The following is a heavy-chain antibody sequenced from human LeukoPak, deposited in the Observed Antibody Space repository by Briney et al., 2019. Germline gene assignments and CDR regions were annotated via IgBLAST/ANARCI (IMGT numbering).Heavy chain of an antibody. V-gene: IGHV3-7*03. D-gene: IGHD2-15*01. CDR1: GFTFSSYW. CDR2: IKQDGSEK. Sequence: PGGSLGLSCAASGFTFSSYWMSWVRQAPGKGLEWVANIKQDGSEKYYVDSVKGRFTISRDNAKNSLYLQMNSLRAEDTAVYYCARVGSWYAHYFDYWGQGTLVTVSS. J-gene: IGHJ4*02. CDR3: ARVGSWYAHYFDY.